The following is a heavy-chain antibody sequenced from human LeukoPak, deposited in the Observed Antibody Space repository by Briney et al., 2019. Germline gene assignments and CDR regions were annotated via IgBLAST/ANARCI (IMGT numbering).Heavy chain of an antibody. CDR1: GFTFSSYA. CDR3: AKWSRLLGKRPFDY. CDR2: ISGSGGST. D-gene: IGHD2-15*01. V-gene: IGHV3-23*01. Sequence: GGSLRLSCAASGFTFSSYAMSWIRQAPGRGLEWVSAISGSGGSTYYADSVKGRFTISRDNSKNTLYLQMNSLRAEDTAVYYCAKWSRLLGKRPFDYWGQGTLVTVSS. J-gene: IGHJ4*02.